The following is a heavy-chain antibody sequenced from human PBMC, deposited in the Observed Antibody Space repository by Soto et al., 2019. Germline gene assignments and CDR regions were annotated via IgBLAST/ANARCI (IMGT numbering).Heavy chain of an antibody. CDR3: MTDRQSTTAY. V-gene: IGHV3-15*07. J-gene: IGHJ4*02. CDR2: IKSESDGGTT. Sequence: GSLRLSCAGSGFTFNDAWMNWVRQAPGKGLEWVGRIKSESDGGTTAYAAPVKGRFTISRDDSKNTVYLQMNSLGTEDTALYYCMTDRQSTTAYWGQGPQVTV. D-gene: IGHD2-2*01. CDR1: GFTFNDAW.